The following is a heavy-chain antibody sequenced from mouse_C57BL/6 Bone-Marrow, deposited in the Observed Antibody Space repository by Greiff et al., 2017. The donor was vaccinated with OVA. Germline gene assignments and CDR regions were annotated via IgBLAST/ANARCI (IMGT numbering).Heavy chain of an antibody. D-gene: IGHD1-1*01. Sequence: VQLQQSGAELVRPGASVKLSCTVSGFNIKDDYIHWVKQRPGQGLEWIGDIYPGSGSTNYNEKFKSKATLTVDTSSSTAYMQLSSLTSEDSAVYYCARRYYGSSYWYFDVWGTGTTVTVSS. CDR2: IYPGSGST. J-gene: IGHJ1*03. CDR1: GFNIKDDY. CDR3: ARRYYGSSYWYFDV. V-gene: IGHV1-55*01.